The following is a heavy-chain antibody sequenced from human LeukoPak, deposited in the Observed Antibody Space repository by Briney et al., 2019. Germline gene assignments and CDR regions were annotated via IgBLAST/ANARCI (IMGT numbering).Heavy chain of an antibody. Sequence: SVKVSCKASGGTFSSYAISWVRQAPGQGLEWMAGIIPVFGITNYAQKFQGRVTITADESTSTAYMELSSLRSEDTAMYYCGRDLPVDPHYYYYGMDVWGQGTTVTVSS. V-gene: IGHV1-69*13. CDR3: GRDLPVDPHYYYYGMDV. J-gene: IGHJ6*02. D-gene: IGHD2-21*01. CDR2: IIPVFGIT. CDR1: GGTFSSYA.